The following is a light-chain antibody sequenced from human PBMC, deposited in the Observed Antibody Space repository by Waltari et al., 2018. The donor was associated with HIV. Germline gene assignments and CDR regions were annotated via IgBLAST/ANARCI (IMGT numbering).Light chain of an antibody. J-gene: IGLJ2*01. Sequence: SSELTQPPSVAVSPGQTAGITCSGDALPKQYGNWYQQKPGQAPVLLIYKDTERPSGIPERFSGSRSGTTATLTISGVQAEDEADYFWQSAENRGIMIFGGGTTLTVL. CDR3: QSAENRGIMI. CDR1: ALPKQY. V-gene: IGLV3-25*03. CDR2: KDT.